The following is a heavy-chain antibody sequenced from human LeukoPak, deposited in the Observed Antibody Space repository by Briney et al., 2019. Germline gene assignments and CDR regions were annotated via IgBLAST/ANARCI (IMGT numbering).Heavy chain of an antibody. J-gene: IGHJ4*02. Sequence: PGGSLRLSCAASGFTFSNHGMNWVRQAPGKGLEWVSGISPSGDITYYADSVKGRFTVSRDNFKNTLYLQMNSLRAEDTAVYYCTVTTGYDYWGQGTLVTVSS. CDR1: GFTFSNHG. D-gene: IGHD4-17*01. CDR3: TVTTGYDY. CDR2: ISPSGDIT. V-gene: IGHV3-23*01.